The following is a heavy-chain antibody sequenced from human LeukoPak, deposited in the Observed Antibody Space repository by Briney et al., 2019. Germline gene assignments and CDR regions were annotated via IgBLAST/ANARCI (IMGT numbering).Heavy chain of an antibody. CDR3: ARGKEAAFDV. Sequence: GGSLRLSCAASGFTFDDYGMSWVRQEPEKGLEWVSGISWNGDSTGYGDSVKGRFTISRDNAQNSLYLQMNSLRAEDTALYYCARGKEAAFDVWGQGTMVTVSS. J-gene: IGHJ3*01. V-gene: IGHV3-20*04. D-gene: IGHD3-10*01. CDR1: GFTFDDYG. CDR2: ISWNGDST.